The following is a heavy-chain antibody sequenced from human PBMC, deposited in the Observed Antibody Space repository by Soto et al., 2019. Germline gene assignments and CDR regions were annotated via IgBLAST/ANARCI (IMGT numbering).Heavy chain of an antibody. V-gene: IGHV6-1*01. J-gene: IGHJ3*02. CDR3: ARGGHYAFDI. Sequence: SQTLSVTCAISGDSVYCNRGAWNWIRQSPSRGLEWLGRTYYRSKWYNHYAVSVKSRITVNPDTSKNQFSLQLNSVTPEDMAVYYCARGGHYAFDIWVQGTMVTVSS. CDR2: TYYRSKWYN. D-gene: IGHD6-25*01. CDR1: GDSVYCNRGA.